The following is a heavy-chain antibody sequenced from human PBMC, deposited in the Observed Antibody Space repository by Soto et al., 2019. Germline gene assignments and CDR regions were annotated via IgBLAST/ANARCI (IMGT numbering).Heavy chain of an antibody. CDR2: ISAYNGNT. D-gene: IGHD5-12*01. CDR1: GYTFTSYG. CDR3: ARGFSRPRWLQGGDY. J-gene: IGHJ4*02. Sequence: QVQLVQSGAEVKKPGASVKVSCKASGYTFTSYGISWVRQAPGQGLEWMGWISAYNGNTNYAQKLQGRVTTTTDTSTSTAYVEQRSLRSDDTAVYYCARGFSRPRWLQGGDYWGQGTLVTVSS. V-gene: IGHV1-18*01.